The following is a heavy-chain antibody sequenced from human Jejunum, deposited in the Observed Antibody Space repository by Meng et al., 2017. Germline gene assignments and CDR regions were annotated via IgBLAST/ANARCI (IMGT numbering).Heavy chain of an antibody. V-gene: IGHV3-74*01. Sequence: GGSLRLSCAASGFTFSSYWMHWVRQAPGKGLVWVSRINSDGSSTSYADSVKGRFTISRDNAKNTLYLQMNSLRAEDTAVYYCARGPQEDSGNYYPGDYWGQGTLVTVSS. CDR3: ARGPQEDSGNYYPGDY. CDR1: GFTFSSYW. CDR2: INSDGSST. D-gene: IGHD3-10*01. J-gene: IGHJ4*02.